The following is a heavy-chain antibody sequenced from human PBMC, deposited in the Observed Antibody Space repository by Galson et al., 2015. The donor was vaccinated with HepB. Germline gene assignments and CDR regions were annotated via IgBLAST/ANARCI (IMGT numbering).Heavy chain of an antibody. CDR3: ARDSEWLVDY. V-gene: IGHV7-4-1*02. D-gene: IGHD6-19*01. J-gene: IGHJ4*02. Sequence: SVKVSCKASGYTFSSYAMNWVRQAPGQGPEWMGWINTNTGNPTYAQGFTGRFVFSLDTSVSTAYLQIRSLKAEDTAVYYCARDSEWLVDYWGQGTLVIVSS. CDR2: INTNTGNP. CDR1: GYTFSSYA.